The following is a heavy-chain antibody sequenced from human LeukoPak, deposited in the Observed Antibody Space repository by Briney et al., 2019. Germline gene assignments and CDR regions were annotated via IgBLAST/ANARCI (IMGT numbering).Heavy chain of an antibody. CDR2: IFSGGST. Sequence: PGGSLRLSCAASGFSVSSNFMPWVRQAPGEGLEWVSVIFSGGSTYYAYSVKGRFTISRDNSKNTLYLQMNSLRAEDTAVYFCARGRRWDLLVSLIDASDIWGQGTMVTVSS. CDR1: GFSVSSNF. CDR3: ARGRRWDLLVSLIDASDI. D-gene: IGHD1-26*01. V-gene: IGHV3-53*01. J-gene: IGHJ3*02.